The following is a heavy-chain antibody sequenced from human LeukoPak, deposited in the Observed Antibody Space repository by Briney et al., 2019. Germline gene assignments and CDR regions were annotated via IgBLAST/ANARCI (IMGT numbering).Heavy chain of an antibody. D-gene: IGHD1-1*01. CDR3: ARGGINWYIDS. CDR1: GDSFSVYY. Sequence: PSETLSLTCAVNGDSFSVYYWSWLRQPPGKGLEWIGEINHGGSTNYNPSLKSRVTISVGTSKNQFFLKLSPVTAADTAVYYCARGGINWYIDSWGQGSLVTVSP. CDR2: INHGGST. J-gene: IGHJ4*02. V-gene: IGHV4-34*01.